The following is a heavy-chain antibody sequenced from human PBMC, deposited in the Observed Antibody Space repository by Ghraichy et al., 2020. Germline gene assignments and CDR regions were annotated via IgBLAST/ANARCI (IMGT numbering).Heavy chain of an antibody. D-gene: IGHD3-22*01. CDR3: ARVYYYDSSGYYD. CDR2: INPNSGGT. V-gene: IGHV1-2*02. CDR1: GYTFTGYY. Sequence: ASVKVSCKASGYTFTGYYMHWVRQAPGQGLEWMGWINPNSGGTNYAQKFQGRVTMTRDTSISTAYMELSRLRSDDTAVYYCARVYYYDSSGYYDWGQGTLVTVSS. J-gene: IGHJ4*02.